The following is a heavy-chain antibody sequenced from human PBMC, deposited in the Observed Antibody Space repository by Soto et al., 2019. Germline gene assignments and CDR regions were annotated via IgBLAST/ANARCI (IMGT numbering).Heavy chain of an antibody. V-gene: IGHV3-7*01. D-gene: IGHD3-10*01. CDR2: INYDGTEK. J-gene: IGHJ4*02. CDR3: ARPTGNGWFEDDH. Sequence: EVQLVESGGDLVQPGGSLRLSCAASGFTFSEFWMSWVRQGPGKRLEWVANINYDGTEKYYVDSVRGRFSISRDNAKNSLYLQMNGLRPEDTAMYYCARPTGNGWFEDDHWGQGSLVTVSS. CDR1: GFTFSEFW.